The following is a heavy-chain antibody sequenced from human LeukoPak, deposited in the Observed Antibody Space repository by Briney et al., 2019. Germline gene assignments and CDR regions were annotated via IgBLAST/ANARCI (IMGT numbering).Heavy chain of an antibody. CDR3: ASRYCSGGSWPFDY. CDR2: IYYSGST. Sequence: SETLSLTCTVSGGSISSSNFYWGWIRQPPGKGLEWIGSIYYSGSTYYNPSLKSRVTISVDTSKNQFSLKLSSVTAADTAVYYCASRYCSGGSWPFDYWGQRTLVTVSS. D-gene: IGHD2-15*01. J-gene: IGHJ4*02. CDR1: GGSISSSNFY. V-gene: IGHV4-39*01.